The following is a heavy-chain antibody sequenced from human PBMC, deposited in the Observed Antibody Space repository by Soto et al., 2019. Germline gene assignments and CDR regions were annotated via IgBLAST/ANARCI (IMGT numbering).Heavy chain of an antibody. D-gene: IGHD7-27*01. J-gene: IGHJ4*02. Sequence: QVQLQESGPGLVKPSQTLSLTCTVSGDSISNVNYCWSWIRQPPDKGLEWIGHIYDGGSTYNNPSPTRRVTIAVDTAKNQSSLQLRSVSAADTAVDYCARWPSGDKVDYWGQGTLVTVSS. CDR2: IYDGGST. CDR1: GDSISNVNYC. V-gene: IGHV4-30-4*01. CDR3: ARWPSGDKVDY.